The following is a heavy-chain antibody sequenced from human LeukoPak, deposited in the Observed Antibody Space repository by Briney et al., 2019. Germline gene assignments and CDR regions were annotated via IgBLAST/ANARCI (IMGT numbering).Heavy chain of an antibody. CDR2: IYYRSKWYS. V-gene: IGHV6-1*01. J-gene: IGHJ5*02. Sequence: SQTLSLTCAISGDSVSGGSAGWNWIRQSPSIGLVWLGRIYYRSKWYSDYAISLKSRITINPDTSRNQFSLQLNSVTHDDTAVYYCTGGGLVRGTLHWFDPWGQGALVTVSS. D-gene: IGHD3-10*01. CDR3: TGGGLVRGTLHWFDP. CDR1: GDSVSGGSAG.